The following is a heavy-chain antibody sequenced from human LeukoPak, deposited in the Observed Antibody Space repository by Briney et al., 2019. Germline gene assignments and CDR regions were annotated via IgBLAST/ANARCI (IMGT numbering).Heavy chain of an antibody. J-gene: IGHJ4*02. V-gene: IGHV3-23*01. Sequence: GGSLRLSCAASGFTFSIYAMSWVRQAPGKGLEWVSGISDRLDEVYYAGSVKGRFTISRDNPKNTLYLELNSLRVEDTAVYYCARDLYGDYPWDYWGQGTLVTVSS. CDR1: GFTFSIYA. CDR3: ARDLYGDYPWDY. D-gene: IGHD4-17*01. CDR2: ISDRLDEV.